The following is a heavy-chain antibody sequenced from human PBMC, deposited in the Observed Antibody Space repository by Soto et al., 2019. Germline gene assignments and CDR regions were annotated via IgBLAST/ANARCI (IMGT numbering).Heavy chain of an antibody. J-gene: IGHJ5*02. CDR1: GYTFTSYG. D-gene: IGHD4-17*01. V-gene: IGHV1-3*01. Sequence: ASVKVSCKASGYTFTSYGISCVRQAPGQGLEWMGWINAGNGNTKYSQKFQGRVTITRDTSASTAYMELSSLRSEDTAVYYCASLGGDYGVGYNWFDPWGQGTLVTVSS. CDR2: INAGNGNT. CDR3: ASLGGDYGVGYNWFDP.